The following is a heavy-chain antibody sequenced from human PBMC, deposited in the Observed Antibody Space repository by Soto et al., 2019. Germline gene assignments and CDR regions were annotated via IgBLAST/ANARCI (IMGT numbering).Heavy chain of an antibody. Sequence: PGGSLRLSCAASGFTFSDARINWVRQAPGKGLEWVGRIKSKIDGGTTDFAAPVKGRFAISRDDSRDMVYMEMYSLKTDDTAVYYCTTDSLFTGQLVRMDNWGHGTLVTVSS. CDR1: GFTFSDAR. V-gene: IGHV3-15*07. D-gene: IGHD3-9*01. CDR2: IKSKIDGGTT. CDR3: TTDSLFTGQLVRMDN. J-gene: IGHJ4*01.